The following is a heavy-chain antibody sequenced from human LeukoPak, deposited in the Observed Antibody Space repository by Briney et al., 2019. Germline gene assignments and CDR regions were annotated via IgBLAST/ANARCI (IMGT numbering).Heavy chain of an antibody. CDR2: IRYDGTNN. CDR3: ARESRGYDILTGKYHRGYYSYYMDV. D-gene: IGHD3-9*01. CDR1: GFAFSSYG. Sequence: PGGSLRLSCAASGFAFSSYGMHWVRQAPGKGLEWVAFIRYDGTNNYYADSVKGRFTISRDNSKNTLSLQMNSLRAEDTAVYYCARESRGYDILTGKYHRGYYSYYMDVWGKGTTVTVSS. V-gene: IGHV3-30*02. J-gene: IGHJ6*03.